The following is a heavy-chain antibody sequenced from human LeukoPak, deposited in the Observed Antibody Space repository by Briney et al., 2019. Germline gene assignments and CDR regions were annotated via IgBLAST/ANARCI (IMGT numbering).Heavy chain of an antibody. Sequence: VASVKVSCKASGYTFTSHDINWVRQATGQGLEWMGWMNPSSVTTGSAQKFQGRVTMTWNNSISTAYMELSGLRSEDTAVYYCARVAVAGTGDWFDPWGQGTLVTVSS. CDR2: MNPSSVTT. CDR1: GYTFTSHD. J-gene: IGHJ5*02. V-gene: IGHV1-8*01. D-gene: IGHD6-19*01. CDR3: ARVAVAGTGDWFDP.